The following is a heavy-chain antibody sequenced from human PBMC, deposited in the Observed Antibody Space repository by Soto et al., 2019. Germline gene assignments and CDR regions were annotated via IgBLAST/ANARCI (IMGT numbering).Heavy chain of an antibody. CDR3: ARGGDIVVVPAARGYDYYYGMDV. Sequence: QVQLVQSGAEVKKPGSSVKVSCKASGGTFSSYAISWVRQAPGQGLEWMGGIIPIFGTANYAQKFQGRVTITADESTSTAYMELSSLRSEDTAVYYCARGGDIVVVPAARGYDYYYGMDVWGQGTKVTVSS. V-gene: IGHV1-69*01. D-gene: IGHD2-2*01. CDR1: GGTFSSYA. CDR2: IIPIFGTA. J-gene: IGHJ6*02.